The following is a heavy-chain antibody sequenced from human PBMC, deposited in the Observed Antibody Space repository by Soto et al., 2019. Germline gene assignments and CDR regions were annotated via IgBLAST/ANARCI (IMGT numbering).Heavy chain of an antibody. D-gene: IGHD1-26*01. CDR1: GGSISIAGYY. Sequence: QLQLQESGPVLVKPSETLSLTCTVSGGSISIAGYYWGWIRQPPGKGLEWIGCIYYSGSTYSNASLKSRVTVSVDTSTDQLSLGLTSVTAADTAVYFCARQSLFSVSYPLDYWGQGTLVTVSA. CDR2: IYYSGST. J-gene: IGHJ4*01. V-gene: IGHV4-39*01. CDR3: ARQSLFSVSYPLDY.